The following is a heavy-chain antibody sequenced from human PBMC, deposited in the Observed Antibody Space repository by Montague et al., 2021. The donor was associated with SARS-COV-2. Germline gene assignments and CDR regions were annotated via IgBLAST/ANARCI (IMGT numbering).Heavy chain of an antibody. CDR1: GGSITGFS. CDR2: VTTSGTT. V-gene: IGHV4-4*07. CDR3: ARTPTRPLSLDS. Sequence: SETLSLTCAVSGGSITGFSWSWVRQPAWKGLEWIGRVTTSGTTXXXPSXRSRVTMSVDTSKNQFSLNLNSVTAADTAIYYCARTPTRPLSLDSWGQGTLVTVSS. J-gene: IGHJ4*02. D-gene: IGHD6-6*01.